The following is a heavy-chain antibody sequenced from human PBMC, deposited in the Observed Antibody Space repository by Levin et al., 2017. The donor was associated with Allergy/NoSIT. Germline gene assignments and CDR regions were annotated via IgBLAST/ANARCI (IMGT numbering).Heavy chain of an antibody. V-gene: IGHV3-48*03. Sequence: PGGSLRLSCVASGFTFSSYEMTWVRQAPGKGLEWISYINNDGSATNYADSVRGRFTISRDNAENSLFLQMNSLRAEDAAVSSCGRKSSPLGGGTWDLDYWSQGTLVTVSS. CDR2: INNDGSAT. J-gene: IGHJ4*02. CDR3: GRKSSPLGGGTWDLDY. D-gene: IGHD2-15*01. CDR1: GFTFSSYE.